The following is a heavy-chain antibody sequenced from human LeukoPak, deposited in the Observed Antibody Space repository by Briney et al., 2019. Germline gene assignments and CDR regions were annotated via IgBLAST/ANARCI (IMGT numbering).Heavy chain of an antibody. J-gene: IGHJ4*02. Sequence: GGSLRLSCAASGFTVSSNYMSWVRQAPGKGLEWVSVIYSGGSIYYADSVKGRFTISRDNSKNTLYLQMNSLRAEDTAVYYCARSRTEWFDFDYWGQGTLVTVSS. CDR3: ARSRTEWFDFDY. V-gene: IGHV3-53*01. D-gene: IGHD3-3*01. CDR1: GFTVSSNY. CDR2: IYSGGSI.